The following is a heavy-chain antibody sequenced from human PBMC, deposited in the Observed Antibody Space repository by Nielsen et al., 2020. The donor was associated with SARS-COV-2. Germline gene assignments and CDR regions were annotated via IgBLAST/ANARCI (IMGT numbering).Heavy chain of an antibody. J-gene: IGHJ6*02. Sequence: GESLKISCAASGFTFSSYGMHWVRQAPGKGLEWVAVIWYDGSNKYYADSVKGRFTISRDNSKNTLYLQMNSLRAEDTAVYYCARGAVAGIPIPYYYYGIDVWGQGTTVTVSS. V-gene: IGHV3-33*08. CDR2: IWYDGSNK. D-gene: IGHD6-19*01. CDR1: GFTFSSYG. CDR3: ARGAVAGIPIPYYYYGIDV.